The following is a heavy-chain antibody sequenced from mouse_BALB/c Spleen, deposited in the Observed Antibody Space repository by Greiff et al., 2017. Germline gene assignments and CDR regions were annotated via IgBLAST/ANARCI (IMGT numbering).Heavy chain of an antibody. V-gene: IGHV5-12-1*01. J-gene: IGHJ3*01. CDR1: GFAFSSYD. D-gene: IGHD2-1*01. CDR3: GNSPWFAY. Sequence: EVQLVESGGGLVKPGGSLKLSCAASGFAFSSYDMSWVRQTPEKRLEWVAYISSGGGSTYYPDTVKGRFTISRDNAKNTLYLQMSSLKSEDTAMYYCGNSPWFAYWGQGTLVTVSA. CDR2: ISSGGGST.